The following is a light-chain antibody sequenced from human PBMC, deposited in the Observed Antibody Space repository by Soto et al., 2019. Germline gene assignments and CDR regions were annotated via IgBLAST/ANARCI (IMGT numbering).Light chain of an antibody. Sequence: QSVLTHPASVSGSPGQSITISCTGTSSDVGGYDSVSWYQQHPGKAPKLIIYGVNYRPSGVSHRFSGSKSGNTASLTISGLQSEDEADYYCSSYTITYTYVFGTG. CDR3: SSYTITYTYV. CDR2: GVN. CDR1: SSDVGGYDS. J-gene: IGLJ1*01. V-gene: IGLV2-14*01.